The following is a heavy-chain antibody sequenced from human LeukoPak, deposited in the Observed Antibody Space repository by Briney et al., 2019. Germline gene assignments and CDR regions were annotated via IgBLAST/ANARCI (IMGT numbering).Heavy chain of an antibody. Sequence: ASVKVSCKASGYTFSIYYMHWVRQAPGQGLEWMGIINPSGGATTYAWKFQGRVTMTRDTSTSTVFMELSSLRSEDTAMYYCARDRVSDGTSGYSYYFDYWGQGTLVTVSS. D-gene: IGHD3-22*01. CDR3: ARDRVSDGTSGYSYYFDY. CDR2: INPSGGAT. J-gene: IGHJ4*02. CDR1: GYTFSIYY. V-gene: IGHV1-46*01.